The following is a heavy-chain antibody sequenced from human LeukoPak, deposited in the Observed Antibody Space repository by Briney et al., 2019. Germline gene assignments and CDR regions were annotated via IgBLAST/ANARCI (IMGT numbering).Heavy chain of an antibody. D-gene: IGHD1-26*01. Sequence: GGSLRLSCVASGFTASSGYMSSGRQAPGKGLEWVSVIYSGGSTEYADSVRGRFTISRDNSKNTLYLQMNSLTAEDTAVYYCVTRQDLVGTKGYWGQGTLVTVSS. CDR2: IYSGGST. CDR1: GFTASSGY. CDR3: VTRQDLVGTKGY. J-gene: IGHJ4*02. V-gene: IGHV3-53*01.